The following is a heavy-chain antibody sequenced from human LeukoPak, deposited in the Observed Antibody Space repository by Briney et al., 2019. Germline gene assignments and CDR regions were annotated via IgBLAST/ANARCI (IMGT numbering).Heavy chain of an antibody. CDR2: ISGSGGST. CDR1: GFTFSNYA. CDR3: AKDRIAAVTVAGLTAADY. Sequence: GGSLRLSCAASGFTFSNYAMNWVRQAPGKGLEWVSAISGSGGSTYYADSVKGRFTISRDNSKNTLYLQMNSLRAEDTAVYYCAKDRIAAVTVAGLTAADYWGQGTLVTVSS. J-gene: IGHJ4*02. D-gene: IGHD6-13*01. V-gene: IGHV3-23*01.